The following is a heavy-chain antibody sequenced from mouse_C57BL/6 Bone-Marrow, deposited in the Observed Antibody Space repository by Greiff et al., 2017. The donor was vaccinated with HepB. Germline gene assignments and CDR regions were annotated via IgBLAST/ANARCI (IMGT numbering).Heavy chain of an antibody. Sequence: QLQQPGAALVRPGSSVKLSCKASGYTFTSYWMHWVKQRPIQGLEWIGNIDPSDSETHYNQKFKDKATLTVDKSSSTAYMQLSSLTSEDSAVYYCARLGPIYYDPLSYWYFDVWGTGTTVTVSS. CDR2: IDPSDSET. CDR3: ARLGPIYYDPLSYWYFDV. V-gene: IGHV1-52*01. D-gene: IGHD2-4*01. J-gene: IGHJ1*03. CDR1: GYTFTSYW.